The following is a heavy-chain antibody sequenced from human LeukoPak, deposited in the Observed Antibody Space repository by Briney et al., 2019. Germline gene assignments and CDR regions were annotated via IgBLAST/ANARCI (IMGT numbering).Heavy chain of an antibody. Sequence: SETLSLTCAVYGGSFSGYYWSWIRQPPEKGLEWIGEINHSGSTNCNPSLKSRVTISVDTSKNQFSLKLSSVTAADTAVYYCARESVWNWFDPWGQGTLVTVSS. CDR1: GGSFSGYY. D-gene: IGHD1-14*01. J-gene: IGHJ5*02. V-gene: IGHV4-34*01. CDR3: ARESVWNWFDP. CDR2: INHSGST.